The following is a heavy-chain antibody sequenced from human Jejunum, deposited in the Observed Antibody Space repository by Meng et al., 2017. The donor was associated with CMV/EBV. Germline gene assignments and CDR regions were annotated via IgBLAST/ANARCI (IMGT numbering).Heavy chain of an antibody. CDR2: IKGDGSEK. J-gene: IGHJ4*02. CDR1: FTVGDCW. V-gene: IGHV3-7*01. D-gene: IGHD2-2*01. CDR3: ASGFCGSTTCYREFDY. Sequence: FTVGDCWMSGVRQAPGKGLEWVARIKGDGSEKFYVDSVKGRFTISRDNAQNSLYLQMHSLRAEDTAVYYCASGFCGSTTCYREFDYWGQGTLVTVSS.